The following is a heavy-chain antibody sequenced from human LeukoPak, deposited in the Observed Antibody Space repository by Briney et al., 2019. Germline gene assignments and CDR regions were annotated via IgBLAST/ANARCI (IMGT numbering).Heavy chain of an antibody. J-gene: IGHJ4*02. CDR1: GYTLTELS. V-gene: IGHV1-24*01. CDR3: ATYYYDSSGYYYAFDY. CDR2: FDPEDGET. D-gene: IGHD3-22*01. Sequence: ASVKVSCKVSGYTLTELSMHWVRQAPGKGLEWMGGFDPEDGETIYAQKFQGRVIMTEDTSTDTAYMELSSLRSEDTAVYYCATYYYDSSGYYYAFDYWGQGTLVTVSS.